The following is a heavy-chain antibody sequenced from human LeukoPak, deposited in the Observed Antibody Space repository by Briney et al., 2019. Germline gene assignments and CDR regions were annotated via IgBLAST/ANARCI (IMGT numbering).Heavy chain of an antibody. CDR1: GLTFSSYS. J-gene: IGHJ6*04. CDR2: ISSSSSYI. Sequence: GGSLRLSCAASGLTFSSYSMNWVRQAPGKGLEWVSSISSSSSYIYYADSVKGRFTISRDNAKNSLYLQMNSLRAEDTAVYYCARENYGSGSYRDYYYGMDVWGKGTTVTVSS. D-gene: IGHD3-10*01. V-gene: IGHV3-21*01. CDR3: ARENYGSGSYRDYYYGMDV.